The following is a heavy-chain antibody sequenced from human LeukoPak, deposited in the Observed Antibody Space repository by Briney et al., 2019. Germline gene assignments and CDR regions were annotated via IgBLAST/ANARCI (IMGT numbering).Heavy chain of an antibody. CDR2: INPNSGGT. Sequence: ASVKVSCKASGYTFTGYYMHWVRQAPGQGLEWMGWINPNSGGTNYAQKFQGRVTMTRDTSISTAYMELSRLRSDDTAVYYCARESSPAWEPRSNYLSDSDYWGQGTLVTVSS. CDR3: ARESSPAWEPRSNYLSDSDY. CDR1: GYTFTGYY. D-gene: IGHD1-26*01. J-gene: IGHJ4*02. V-gene: IGHV1-2*02.